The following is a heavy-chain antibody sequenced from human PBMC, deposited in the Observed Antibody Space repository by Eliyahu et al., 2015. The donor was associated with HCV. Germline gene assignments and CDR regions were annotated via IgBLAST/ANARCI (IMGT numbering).Heavy chain of an antibody. CDR2: IYHSGST. CDR3: ARVSIANTFWSGYQGDFDY. J-gene: IGHJ4*02. Sequence: QVQLQESGPGLVKPSGTLSLTCAVSGGSISSSNWWSWVRQPPGKGLEWIGEIYHSGSTNYNPSLKSRVTISVDKSKNQFSLKLSSVTAADTAVYYCARVSIANTFWSGYQGDFDYWGQGTLVTVSS. V-gene: IGHV4-4*02. CDR1: GGSISSSNW. D-gene: IGHD3-3*01.